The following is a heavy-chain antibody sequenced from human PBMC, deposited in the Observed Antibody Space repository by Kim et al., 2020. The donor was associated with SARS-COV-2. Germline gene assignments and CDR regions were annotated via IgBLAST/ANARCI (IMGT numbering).Heavy chain of an antibody. V-gene: IGHV4-4*02. CDR2: T. D-gene: IGHD6-19*01. Sequence: TNYSPALKSRVTISVDKSKNQFSLKLSAVTAADTAVYYCASRYSSGPPDYWGQGTLVTVSS. CDR3: ASRYSSGPPDY. J-gene: IGHJ4*02.